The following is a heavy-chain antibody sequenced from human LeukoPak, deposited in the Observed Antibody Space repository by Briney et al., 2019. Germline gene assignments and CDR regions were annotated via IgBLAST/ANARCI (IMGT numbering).Heavy chain of an antibody. CDR1: GFTFSSYW. CDR2: ITSDGSTT. V-gene: IGHV3-74*01. CDR3: ARGNSHAFDI. Sequence: GGSLRLSCAASGFTFSSYWMHWVRQAPGKGLVWVSRITSDGSTTSYADSVKGRFTISRDNAKNTLYLQMNSLRVEDTAVYYCARGNSHAFDIWGQGTLVSVSS. J-gene: IGHJ3*02. D-gene: IGHD3-10*01.